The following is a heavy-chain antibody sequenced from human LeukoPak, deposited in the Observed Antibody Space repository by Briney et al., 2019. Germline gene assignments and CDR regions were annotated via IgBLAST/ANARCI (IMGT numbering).Heavy chain of an antibody. D-gene: IGHD2-21*02. J-gene: IGHJ4*02. CDR3: AKGWVTPFDY. CDR1: GFTFSSYA. Sequence: GGPLRHPCAASGFTFSSYAMSWLRQAPAKELEWVSAISGSGGSTYYADSVKGRFTISRDNSKNTLYLQMNSLRAEDTVVYYCAKGWVTPFDYWGQGTLVTVSS. V-gene: IGHV3-23*01. CDR2: ISGSGGST.